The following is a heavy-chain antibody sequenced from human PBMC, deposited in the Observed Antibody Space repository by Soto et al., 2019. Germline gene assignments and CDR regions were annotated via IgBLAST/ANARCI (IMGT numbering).Heavy chain of an antibody. D-gene: IGHD7-27*01. J-gene: IGHJ4*02. V-gene: IGHV4-34*01. Sequence: QVQLQQWGAGLLKPSETLSLTCAVYGGSFSGHYWTWIRQPPGKGLEWIGEVSPGGTTNYNSSLKSRVTVSEDTSKNQFSLKLTSVTAADTGVYYCARGRGGLHRTAELHSWGQGTLVTVSS. CDR1: GGSFSGHY. CDR2: VSPGGTT. CDR3: ARGRGGLHRTAELHS.